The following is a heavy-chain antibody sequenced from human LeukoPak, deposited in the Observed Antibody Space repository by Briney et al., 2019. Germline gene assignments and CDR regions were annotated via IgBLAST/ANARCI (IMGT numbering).Heavy chain of an antibody. J-gene: IGHJ4*02. D-gene: IGHD5-18*01. V-gene: IGHV4-30-2*01. Sequence: SETLSLTCAVSGCTISSGGYSWSWIRQPPGKGLEWVGYIYHSGSTYYNPSLKSRVTISVDRSKNQFYLKLSSVTAADTAVYYCASLSMDTAMVHWGQGTLVTVSS. CDR1: GCTISSGGYS. CDR2: IYHSGST. CDR3: ASLSMDTAMVH.